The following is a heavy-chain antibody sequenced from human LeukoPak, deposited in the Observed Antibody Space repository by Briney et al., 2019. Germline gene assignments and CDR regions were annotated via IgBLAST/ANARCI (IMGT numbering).Heavy chain of an antibody. Sequence: GGSLRLSCAASGFTFSSYDMHWVRQATGKGLEWVSAIGTAGDPYYPGSVKGRFTISRDSSKNTLYLQMNSLRAEDTALYYCAKHGYCSGISCFFDFWGQGTLVTVSS. CDR2: IGTAGDP. J-gene: IGHJ4*02. D-gene: IGHD2-2*03. V-gene: IGHV3-13*05. CDR3: AKHGYCSGISCFFDF. CDR1: GFTFSSYD.